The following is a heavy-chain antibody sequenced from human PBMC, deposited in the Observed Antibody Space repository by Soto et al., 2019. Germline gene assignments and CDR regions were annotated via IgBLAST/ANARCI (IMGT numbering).Heavy chain of an antibody. J-gene: IGHJ4*02. CDR3: ARSSNMPIFGVVILH. CDR2: IIPILGIA. D-gene: IGHD3-3*01. CDR1: GGTFSSYT. Sequence: QVQLVQSGAEVKKPGSSVKVSCKASGGTFSSYTISWVRQAPGQGLEWMGRIIPILGIANYAQKFQGRVTPTADTSTSTAYMELSILRSEDTAVYYCARSSNMPIFGVVILHWGQGTLVTVSS. V-gene: IGHV1-69*02.